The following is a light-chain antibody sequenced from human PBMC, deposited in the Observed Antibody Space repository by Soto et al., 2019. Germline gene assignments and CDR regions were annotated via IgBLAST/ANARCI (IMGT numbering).Light chain of an antibody. CDR1: QSVSSSY. CDR2: GAS. J-gene: IGKJ2*01. Sequence: EIVLTQSPGTLSLSPGERATLSCRASQSVSSSYFAWYQQKPGQAPRLLIDGASSRATGIPATFSGSGSGTDFTITISRIEPEDFAVYYCQQYDSCPPYTFGQGTKLEIK. V-gene: IGKV3-20*01. CDR3: QQYDSCPPYT.